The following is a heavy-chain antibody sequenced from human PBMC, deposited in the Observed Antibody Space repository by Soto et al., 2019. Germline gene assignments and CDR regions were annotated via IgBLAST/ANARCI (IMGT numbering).Heavy chain of an antibody. D-gene: IGHD3-3*01. J-gene: IGHJ6*02. CDR3: ARIRFLEWLSRGGGYYYYGMDV. CDR2: IDWDDDK. Sequence: SGPTLVNPTQTLTLTCTFSGFSLSTSGMCVSWIRQPPGKALEWLARIDWDDDKYYSTSLKTRLTISKDTSKNQVVLTMTNMEPVDTATYYCARIRFLEWLSRGGGYYYYGMDVWGQGTTVTVSS. CDR1: GFSLSTSGMC. V-gene: IGHV2-70*11.